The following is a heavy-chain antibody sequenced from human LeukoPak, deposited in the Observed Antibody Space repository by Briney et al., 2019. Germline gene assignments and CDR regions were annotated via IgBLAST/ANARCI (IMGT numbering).Heavy chain of an antibody. V-gene: IGHV4-34*01. D-gene: IGHD3-16*01. Sequence: SETLSLTGAVYGGSFSGYYWSWIRQPPGKGLEWIGSIYHSGSSYYNPSLKSRVTISVDTSENQFSLTLNSVTAADTAVYYCARSRGGYGDYGSWFDPWGQGILVTVSS. CDR2: IYHSGSS. CDR3: ARSRGGYGDYGSWFDP. J-gene: IGHJ5*02. CDR1: GGSFSGYY.